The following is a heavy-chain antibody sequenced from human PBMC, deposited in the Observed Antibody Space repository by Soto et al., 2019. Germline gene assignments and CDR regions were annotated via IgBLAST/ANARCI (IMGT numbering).Heavy chain of an antibody. CDR3: ARDPDYGDYWGYFFDS. CDR2: INPTSGGT. J-gene: IGHJ4*02. Sequence: QVQLVQSGAEVKKPGASVKVSCKTSGYTFAAYYIHWIRQAPGQDLEWMGWINPTSGGTVYAQNFQDRVTMTRDTSISTAYMELRRLNSDDTAVYYCARDPDYGDYWGYFFDSWGQGTPVTASS. CDR1: GYTFAAYY. D-gene: IGHD4-17*01. V-gene: IGHV1-2*02.